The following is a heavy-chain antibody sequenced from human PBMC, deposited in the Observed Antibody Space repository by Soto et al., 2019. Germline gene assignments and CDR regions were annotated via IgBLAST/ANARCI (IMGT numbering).Heavy chain of an antibody. V-gene: IGHV3-73*01. CDR2: IRSKANSYAT. Sequence: GGSLRLSCAASGFTFSGSAMHWVRQASGKGLEWVGRIRSKANSYATAYAASVKGRFTISRDDSKNILYLQMNSLRAEDTAIYFCARDAIPAPDFFDFDYWGQGTLVTVSS. J-gene: IGHJ4*02. CDR3: ARDAIPAPDFFDFDY. D-gene: IGHD3-3*01. CDR1: GFTFSGSA.